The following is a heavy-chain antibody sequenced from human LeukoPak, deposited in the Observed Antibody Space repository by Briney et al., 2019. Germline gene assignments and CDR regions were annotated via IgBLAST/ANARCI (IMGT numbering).Heavy chain of an antibody. CDR1: GFIFNTYS. CDR2: ISYRNTIM. J-gene: IGHJ4*02. CDR3: ARVLAVGQTGGVDY. Sequence: GGSLRLSCAATGFIFNTYSMNWVRQAPGEGLEWVSHISYRNTIMHYADPVKGRITISRDNIKNLLYLQMTSLREDDTAIYYCARVLAVGQTGGVDYWGEGTLVSVSS. D-gene: IGHD1-26*01. V-gene: IGHV3-48*02.